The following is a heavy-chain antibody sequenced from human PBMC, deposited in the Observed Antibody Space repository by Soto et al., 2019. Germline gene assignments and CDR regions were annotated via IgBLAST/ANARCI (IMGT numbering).Heavy chain of an antibody. D-gene: IGHD3-10*01. Sequence: SGPTLVNPTQTLTLICTFSGFSLSSVGMRVSWVRQPPGKALEWLARIDWDDDKFNRTSPKTMIAIFKDTSKNPGALIMTNMDSVNTAKYCCVRTAGYYRGRHFDHWGQGTLVTVSS. CDR1: GFSLSSVGMR. J-gene: IGHJ4*02. CDR3: VRTAGYYRGRHFDH. V-gene: IGHV2-70*04. CDR2: IDWDDDK.